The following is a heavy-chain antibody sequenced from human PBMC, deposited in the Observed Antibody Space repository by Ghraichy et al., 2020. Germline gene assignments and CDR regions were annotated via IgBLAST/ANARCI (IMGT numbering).Heavy chain of an antibody. D-gene: IGHD6-13*01. Sequence: GGSLRLSCAASGFTFSSYWMSWVRQAPGKGLEWVANIKQDGSEKYYVDSVKGRFTISRDNAKNSLYLQMNSLRAEDTAVYYCARDRSREIAAAGTFLYYYYYGMDVWGQGTTVTVSS. V-gene: IGHV3-7*03. CDR1: GFTFSSYW. CDR3: ARDRSREIAAAGTFLYYYYYGMDV. J-gene: IGHJ6*02. CDR2: IKQDGSEK.